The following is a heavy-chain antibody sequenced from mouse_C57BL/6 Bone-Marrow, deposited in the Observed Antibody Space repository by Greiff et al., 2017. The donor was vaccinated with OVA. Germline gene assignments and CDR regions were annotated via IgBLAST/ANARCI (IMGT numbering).Heavy chain of an antibody. J-gene: IGHJ2*01. CDR1: GYAFSSSW. Sequence: QVQLQQSGPELVKPGASVKISCKASGYAFSSSWMNWVKQRPGKGLEWIARIYPGDGDTNYNGKFKGKTTLTADKSTSTAYLQLSSLTSEDSAVYCCRRSRIRLLFDYWGQGTTLTVSS. V-gene: IGHV1-82*01. CDR2: IYPGDGDT. D-gene: IGHD3-2*02. CDR3: RRSRIRLLFDY.